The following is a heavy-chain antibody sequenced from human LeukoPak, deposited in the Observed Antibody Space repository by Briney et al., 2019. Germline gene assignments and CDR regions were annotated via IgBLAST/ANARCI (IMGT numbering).Heavy chain of an antibody. Sequence: EGSLRLSCVASGFTFISDRMNWLRQAPGKGLEWVSTIYSGSDYIYYADSVKGRFTISRDNAKNSLYLQMNSLRAEDTAIYYCARDLPVSGAYHQFDTWGQGTLVTVSS. J-gene: IGHJ5*02. CDR2: IYSGSDYI. V-gene: IGHV3-21*01. CDR1: GFTFISDR. D-gene: IGHD4/OR15-4a*01. CDR3: ARDLPVSGAYHQFDT.